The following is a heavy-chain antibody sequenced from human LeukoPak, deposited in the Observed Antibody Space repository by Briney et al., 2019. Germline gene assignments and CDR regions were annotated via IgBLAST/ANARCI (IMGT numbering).Heavy chain of an antibody. V-gene: IGHV1-69*05. CDR3: ARDSSVGDFDY. D-gene: IGHD6-25*01. CDR2: IIPIFGTA. Sequence: ASVKVSCKASGGTFSSYAISWVRQAPGQGLEWMGGIIPIFGTANYAQKLQGRVTMTTDTSTSTAYMELRSLRSDDTAVYYCARDSSVGDFDYWGQGTLVTVSS. J-gene: IGHJ4*02. CDR1: GGTFSSYA.